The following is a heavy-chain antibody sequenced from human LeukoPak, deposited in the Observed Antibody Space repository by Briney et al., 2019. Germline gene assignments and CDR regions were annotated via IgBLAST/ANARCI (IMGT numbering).Heavy chain of an antibody. CDR1: GGSISSYY. CDR3: ARLCSGGSCYGWFDP. D-gene: IGHD2-15*01. CDR2: IYTSGST. J-gene: IGHJ5*02. Sequence: SETLSLTSTVSGGSISSYYWSWIRQPAGKGLEWIGRIYTSGSTNYNPSLKSRVTMSVDTSKNQFSLKLSSVTAADTAVYYCARLCSGGSCYGWFDPWGQGTLVTVSS. V-gene: IGHV4-4*07.